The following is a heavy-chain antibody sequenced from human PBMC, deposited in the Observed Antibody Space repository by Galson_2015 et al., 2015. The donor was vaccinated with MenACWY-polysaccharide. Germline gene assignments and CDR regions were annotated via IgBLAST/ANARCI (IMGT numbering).Heavy chain of an antibody. V-gene: IGHV3-30*03. CDR3: ASDSRSHSPVWRMNV. Sequence: SLRLSCAASGYTFSNFAMHWVRQAPGKGLEWVAVISDDGGNKYYSDVVKCRFTISRDDSKNTLYLQMNSLRAEDTAIYFCASDSRSHSPVWRMNVWGQGTTLSVSS. J-gene: IGHJ6*02. D-gene: IGHD2-21*01. CDR1: GYTFSNFA. CDR2: ISDDGGNK.